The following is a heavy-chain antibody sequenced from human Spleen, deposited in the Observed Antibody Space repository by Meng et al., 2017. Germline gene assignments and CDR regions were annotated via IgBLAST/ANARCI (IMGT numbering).Heavy chain of an antibody. CDR1: GFTFHDYA. Sequence: QIQLVESGGGVVQPGGSLRVFCATSGFTFHDYAMHWVRQAPGKGPQWVAIVSHDGNSGCYADSVKGRFSVSRDNFKNIQFLHMNSLRPEDTALYYCARDKSHYDGRSGWFDPWGQGTLVTVSS. CDR2: VSHDGNSG. V-gene: IGHV3-30-3*01. J-gene: IGHJ5*02. CDR3: ARDKSHYDGRSGWFDP. D-gene: IGHD3-16*01.